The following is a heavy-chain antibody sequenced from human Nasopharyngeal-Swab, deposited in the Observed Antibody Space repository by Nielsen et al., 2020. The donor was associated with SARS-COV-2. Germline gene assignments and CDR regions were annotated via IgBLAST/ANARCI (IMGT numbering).Heavy chain of an antibody. CDR2: ISAYNGNT. Sequence: ASVKISCKASGYTFTSYGISWVRQAPGQGLEWMGWISAYNGNTNYAQKLQGRVTMTTDTSTSTAYMELSSLRSEDTAVYYCATISGGRDVYFDYWGQGTLVTVSS. J-gene: IGHJ4*02. CDR3: ATISGGRDVYFDY. CDR1: GYTFTSYG. V-gene: IGHV1-18*01. D-gene: IGHD2-15*01.